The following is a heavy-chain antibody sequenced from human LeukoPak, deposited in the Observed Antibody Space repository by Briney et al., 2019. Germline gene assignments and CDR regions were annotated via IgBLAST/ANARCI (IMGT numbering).Heavy chain of an antibody. Sequence: GASVKVSCKASGCTFSSYAISWVRQAPGQGLEWMGGIIPIFGTANYAQKFQGRVTITTDESTSTAYMELSSLRSEDTAVYYCATGGTCSGGSCYWDYWGQGTLVTVSS. CDR3: ATGGTCSGGSCYWDY. CDR1: GCTFSSYA. J-gene: IGHJ4*02. D-gene: IGHD2-15*01. V-gene: IGHV1-69*05. CDR2: IIPIFGTA.